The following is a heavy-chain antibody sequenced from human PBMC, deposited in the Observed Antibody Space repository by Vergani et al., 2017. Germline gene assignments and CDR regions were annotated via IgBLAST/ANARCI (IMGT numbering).Heavy chain of an antibody. CDR1: GFSLSSGGMR. CDR2: IDWDNTK. D-gene: IGHD3-10*01. CDR3: AQTSCRTITCHSKACWFDS. J-gene: IGHJ5*01. Sequence: QVTLKESGPALVKPTQTLTLTCSLSGFSLSSGGMRVSWLRQPPGKALEWLARIDWDNTKVYSSSLKSRLFISKDISKNEVVLTMTNMDPVDTATYYCAQTSCRTITCHSKACWFDSWGQGILVTVSS. V-gene: IGHV2-70*04.